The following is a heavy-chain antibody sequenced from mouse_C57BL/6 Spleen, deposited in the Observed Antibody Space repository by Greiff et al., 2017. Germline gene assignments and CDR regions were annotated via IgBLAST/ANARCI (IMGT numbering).Heavy chain of an antibody. Sequence: QVQLQQPGTELVKPGASVKLSCKASGYTFTSYWMHWVKQRPGQGLEWIGNINPSNGGTNYNEKFKSKATLTVDKSSSTAYMQLSSLTSEYSAVYYCARGALYYYGRMDYWGQETSVTVSS. CDR2: INPSNGGT. CDR1: GYTFTSYW. D-gene: IGHD1-1*01. CDR3: ARGALYYYGRMDY. V-gene: IGHV1-53*01. J-gene: IGHJ4*01.